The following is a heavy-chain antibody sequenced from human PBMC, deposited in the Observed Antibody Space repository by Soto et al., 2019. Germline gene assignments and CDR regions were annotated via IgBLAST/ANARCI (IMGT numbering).Heavy chain of an antibody. D-gene: IGHD3-10*01. CDR2: VYHTGRT. CDR1: GYSISSDYY. J-gene: IGHJ5*01. Sequence: SETLSLTYAVSGYSISSDYYWGWIHQRPGKGLEWIGSVYHTGRTFYSPSHKSRVTILPDMSKNHFSLTLTSVTAADTAVYYCASSLGSGNYYNIPASWGQGILVTVS. CDR3: ASSLGSGNYYNIPAS. V-gene: IGHV4-38-2*01.